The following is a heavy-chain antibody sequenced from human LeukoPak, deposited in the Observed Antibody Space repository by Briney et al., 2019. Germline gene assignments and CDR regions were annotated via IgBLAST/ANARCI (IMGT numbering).Heavy chain of an antibody. V-gene: IGHV4-31*03. J-gene: IGHJ4*02. D-gene: IGHD5-12*01. Sequence: SETLSLTCTVSGGSISSGGYSWSWIRQHPGKGLEWIGYIYYSGSTYYNPSLKSRVTISVDTSKNQFSLKLSSVTAADTAVYYCARRRGVDIVATYYFDYWGQGTLVTVSS. CDR3: ARRRGVDIVATYYFDY. CDR1: GGSISSGGYS. CDR2: IYYSGST.